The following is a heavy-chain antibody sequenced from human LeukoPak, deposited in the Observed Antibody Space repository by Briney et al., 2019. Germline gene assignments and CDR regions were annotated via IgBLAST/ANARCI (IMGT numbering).Heavy chain of an antibody. CDR2: INHSGST. D-gene: IGHD3-10*01. J-gene: IGHJ4*02. CDR3: ARGRGSAYYYGSGSRYFDY. Sequence: PSETLSLTCAVYGGSFSGYYWSSIRQPPGKGLEWIGEINHSGSTNYNPSLKSRVTISVDTSKNQFSLRLSSVTAADTAVYYCARGRGSAYYYGSGSRYFDYWGQGTLVTVSS. V-gene: IGHV4-34*01. CDR1: GGSFSGYY.